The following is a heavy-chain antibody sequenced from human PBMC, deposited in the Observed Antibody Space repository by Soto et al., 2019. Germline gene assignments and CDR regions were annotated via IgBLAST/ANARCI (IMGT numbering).Heavy chain of an antibody. D-gene: IGHD6-13*01. CDR2: ISGSGGST. CDR1: GFTFSSYA. Sequence: AGGSLRLSCAASGFTFSSYAMSWVRQAPGKGLEWVSAISGSGGSTYYADSVKGRFTISRDNSKNTLYLQMNSLRAEDTAVYYCAKDLTSSWSYDAFDIWGQGTMVTVSS. CDR3: AKDLTSSWSYDAFDI. V-gene: IGHV3-23*01. J-gene: IGHJ3*02.